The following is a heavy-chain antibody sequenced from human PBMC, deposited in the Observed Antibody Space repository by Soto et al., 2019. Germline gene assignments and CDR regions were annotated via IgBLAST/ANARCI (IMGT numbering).Heavy chain of an antibody. Sequence: PSETLSLTCTVSGGSISSSSYYWGWIRQPPGKGLEWIGYIYYSGSTYYNPSLKSRVTISVDTSKNQFSLKLSSVTAADTAVYYCARGRYYDYSGYFHWGQGTLVTVSS. J-gene: IGHJ4*02. D-gene: IGHD3-22*01. CDR3: ARGRYYDYSGYFH. CDR1: GGSISSSSYY. V-gene: IGHV4-30-4*08. CDR2: IYYSGST.